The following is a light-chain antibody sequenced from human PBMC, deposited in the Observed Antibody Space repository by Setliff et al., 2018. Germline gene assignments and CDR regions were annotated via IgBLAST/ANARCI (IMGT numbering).Light chain of an antibody. J-gene: IGLJ1*01. V-gene: IGLV2-14*01. CDR3: SSYASSSIPYV. CDR1: SSDLGGYNY. CDR2: EVS. Sequence: QSVLTQPASVSGSPGQSITISCTGTSSDLGGYNYVSWYQQHSGKAPKLMIYEVSNRPSGVSNRFSGSKSGNTASLTISGLQAEDEADYYCSSYASSSIPYVFGTGTKGTVL.